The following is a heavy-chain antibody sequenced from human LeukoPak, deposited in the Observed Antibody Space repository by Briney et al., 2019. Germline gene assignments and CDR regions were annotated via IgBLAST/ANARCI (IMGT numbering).Heavy chain of an antibody. J-gene: IGHJ4*02. CDR1: GFIVSNNY. CDR3: ARGCYYERSGYCPFDY. D-gene: IGHD3-22*01. V-gene: IGHV3-53*01. CDR2: IYSGGGT. Sequence: GGSLRLSRAASGFIVSNNYMNWVRQAPGKGLGWVSIIYSGGGTYYADSVTARFTISRDNSKNTLYLQMNSLRADDTAVYYCARGCYYERSGYCPFDYWGPGTLVTVSS.